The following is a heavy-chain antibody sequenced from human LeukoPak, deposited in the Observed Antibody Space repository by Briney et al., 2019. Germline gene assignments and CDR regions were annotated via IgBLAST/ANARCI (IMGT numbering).Heavy chain of an antibody. CDR3: ARDWTGYYTSGNPLVYFDY. CDR2: IYSSGST. CDR1: GGSIRTYY. D-gene: IGHD3/OR15-3a*01. J-gene: IGHJ4*02. Sequence: TSGTMSLTCTVSGGSIRTYYWSWVRQPAGKGLEWIGRIYSSGSTNYNSSLKSRVTMSVDTSKNQFSLKLSSVTAADTAVYYCARDWTGYYTSGNPLVYFDYWGQGILVTVSS. V-gene: IGHV4-4*07.